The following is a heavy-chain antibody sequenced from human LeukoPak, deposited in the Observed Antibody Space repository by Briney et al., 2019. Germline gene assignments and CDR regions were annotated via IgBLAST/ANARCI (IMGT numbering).Heavy chain of an antibody. D-gene: IGHD3-10*01. CDR2: IDYSGST. CDR3: ARPNTYYFGSGSYYLNWFDP. CDR1: GASITSRNYY. J-gene: IGHJ5*02. V-gene: IGHV4-39*02. Sequence: SETLSLTCSVSGASITSRNYYWGWIRQPPGKGLGWIGSIDYSGSTYYNPSLKSRVTISIDTSKNHFSLILKSVTAADTAVYYCARPNTYYFGSGSYYLNWFDPWGQGTLVTVSS.